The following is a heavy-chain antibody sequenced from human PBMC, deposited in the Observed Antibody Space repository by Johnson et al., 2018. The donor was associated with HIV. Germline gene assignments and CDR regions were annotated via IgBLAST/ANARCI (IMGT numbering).Heavy chain of an antibody. CDR2: INTGGST. CDR3: ASRYTVDAFDI. CDR1: GFTVSSNY. Sequence: MLLVESGGGLVQPGGSMRLSCAASGFTVSSNYMSWVRQAPGKGLEWVSLINTGGSTYYADSVKGRFTISRDNSKNTLYLQMNSLRAEDTAVYYCASRYTVDAFDIWGQGTMVTVSS. V-gene: IGHV3-66*02. J-gene: IGHJ3*02. D-gene: IGHD1-1*01.